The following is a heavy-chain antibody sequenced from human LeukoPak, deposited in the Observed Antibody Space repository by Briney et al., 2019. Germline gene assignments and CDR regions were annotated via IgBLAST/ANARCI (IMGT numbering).Heavy chain of an antibody. CDR3: ARVGEGMVRGSHNWFDP. CDR1: GFTFSSYW. CDR2: INSDGSST. J-gene: IGHJ5*02. Sequence: GGSLRLSCAASGFTFSSYWMHWVRQAPGKGLVWVSRINSDGSSTSYADSVKGRFTISRDNAKNTLYLQMNSLRAEDTAVYYCARVGEGMVRGSHNWFDPWGQGTLVTVSS. V-gene: IGHV3-74*01. D-gene: IGHD3-10*01.